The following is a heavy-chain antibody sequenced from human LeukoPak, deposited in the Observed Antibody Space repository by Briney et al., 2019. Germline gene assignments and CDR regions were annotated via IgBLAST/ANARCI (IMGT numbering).Heavy chain of an antibody. D-gene: IGHD4-17*01. CDR2: FDPDDAET. CDR3: ATGQTTPVLVDTLHF. CDR1: GHTVTEFS. J-gene: IGHJ4*02. Sequence: ASVKVSCKVSGHTVTEFSIHWVRQAPGKGLEWMGGFDPDDAETVFARKFQGRVTTTEDASTNTAYMELTSLRSEDTAVYYCATGQTTPVLVDTLHFWGQGTLVTVSS. V-gene: IGHV1-24*01.